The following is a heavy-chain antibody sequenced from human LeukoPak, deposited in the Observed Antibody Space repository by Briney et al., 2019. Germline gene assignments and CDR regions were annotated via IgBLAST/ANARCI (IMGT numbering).Heavy chain of an antibody. CDR1: GGTFSSYA. CDR2: IIPIFGTA. CDR3: ARDRPPNYDFWSPDAFDI. V-gene: IGHV1-69*13. Sequence: GASVKVSCKASGGTFSSYAISWVRQAPGQGLEWMGGIIPIFGTANYAQKFQGRVTITADESTSTAYMELSSLRSEDTAVYYCARDRPPNYDFWSPDAFDIWGQGTMVTVSS. D-gene: IGHD3-3*01. J-gene: IGHJ3*02.